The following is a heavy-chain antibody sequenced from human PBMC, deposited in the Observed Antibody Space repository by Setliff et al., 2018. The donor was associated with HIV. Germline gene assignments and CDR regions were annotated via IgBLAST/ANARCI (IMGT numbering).Heavy chain of an antibody. CDR3: AQVLEYCDSSTCYGGVDY. Sequence: SETLSLTCSVSGASITSGGHYWTWIRQHPERGLEWIGHIHSGGSTFYNPSLKSRLIISLDTSENQFSLKLDSVTAADTAIYYCAQVLEYCDSSTCYGGVDYWGQGALVTVSS. D-gene: IGHD2-2*01. V-gene: IGHV4-31*03. J-gene: IGHJ4*02. CDR2: IHSGGST. CDR1: GASITSGGHY.